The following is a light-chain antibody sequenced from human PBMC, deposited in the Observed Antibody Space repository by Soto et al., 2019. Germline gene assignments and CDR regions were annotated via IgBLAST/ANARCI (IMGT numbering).Light chain of an antibody. CDR2: GAS. Sequence: EIVMTQSPATLSVSPGERATLSCRASQSVSSNLAWYQQKPGQAPRLLIYGASTRATGIPARFSGSGSGTEFTRTISSLQSEDFAVYYCQQYNTFGGGTKVDIK. CDR3: QQYNT. V-gene: IGKV3-15*01. CDR1: QSVSSN. J-gene: IGKJ4*01.